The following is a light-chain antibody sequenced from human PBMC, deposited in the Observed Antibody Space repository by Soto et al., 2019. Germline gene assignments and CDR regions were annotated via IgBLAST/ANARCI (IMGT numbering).Light chain of an antibody. Sequence: QSVLTQPPSASGPPGQRVTISCSGRASNIGSNFVSWYQVVPGTAPNLLICTNSHRPSGVPDRFSGSRSGTSASLDISGLQSDDEADYFCATWDDNVKGPVFGGGTKLTVL. CDR2: TNS. V-gene: IGLV1-44*01. CDR3: ATWDDNVKGPV. J-gene: IGLJ2*01. CDR1: ASNIGSNF.